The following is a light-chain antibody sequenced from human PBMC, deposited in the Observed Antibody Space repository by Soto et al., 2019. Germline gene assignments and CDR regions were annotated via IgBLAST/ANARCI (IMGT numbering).Light chain of an antibody. V-gene: IGKV3-15*01. J-gene: IGKJ1*01. CDR2: GAS. CDR1: QSVNSN. CDR3: QQYNNCAPP. Sequence: EIVMTQSPATLSVSPGERATLSCRASQSVNSNLAWYQQKAGQAPRLFMYGASTRATGTPARFSGSGSGTEFTLAISSLQSEDFAVYYCQQYNNCAPPFGQGTKVEIK.